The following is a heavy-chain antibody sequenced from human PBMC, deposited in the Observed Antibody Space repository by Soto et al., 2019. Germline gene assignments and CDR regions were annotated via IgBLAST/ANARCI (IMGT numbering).Heavy chain of an antibody. J-gene: IGHJ6*02. CDR1: GFTFSRYG. CDR2: IWYDGSNK. D-gene: IGHD3-3*01. Sequence: GGSLRLSCAASGFTFSRYGMHWVRQAPGKGLEWVAVIWYDGSNKYYADSVKGRFTISRDNSKNTLYLQMNSLRAEDTAVYYWARDLEGVLRFLDFFPTSYSYGMYAWGQGNTVTVSS. V-gene: IGHV3-33*01. CDR3: ARDLEGVLRFLDFFPTSYSYGMYA.